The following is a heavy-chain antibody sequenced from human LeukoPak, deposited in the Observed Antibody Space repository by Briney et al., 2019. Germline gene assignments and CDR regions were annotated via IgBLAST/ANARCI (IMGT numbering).Heavy chain of an antibody. CDR1: GFTVSSSY. V-gene: IGHV3-53*01. CDR3: ARAPVTSCRGAFCYPFDY. Sequence: PGGSLRLSCAASGFTVSSSYMSWVRQVPGKGLEWVSATSSSDDGTYYADSVRGRFTISRDNSKNTLYLQMNRLRVEDAALYYCARAPVTSCRGAFCYPFDYWGQGILVTVSS. D-gene: IGHD2-21*01. J-gene: IGHJ4*02. CDR2: TSSSDDGT.